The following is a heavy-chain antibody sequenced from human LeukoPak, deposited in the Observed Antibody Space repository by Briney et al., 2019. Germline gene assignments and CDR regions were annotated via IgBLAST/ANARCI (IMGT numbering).Heavy chain of an antibody. D-gene: IGHD2-15*01. CDR2: INHSGST. J-gene: IGHJ5*02. CDR1: GGSFSGYY. Sequence: SETLSLTCAVSGGSFSGYYWSWIRQPPGKGLEWIGEINHSGSTNYNPSLKSRVIISVDTSKNKFSLKLSSVTAADTAVYYCARGARVVVVAATVIWFDPWGQGTLVTVSS. CDR3: ARGARVVVVAATVIWFDP. V-gene: IGHV4-34*01.